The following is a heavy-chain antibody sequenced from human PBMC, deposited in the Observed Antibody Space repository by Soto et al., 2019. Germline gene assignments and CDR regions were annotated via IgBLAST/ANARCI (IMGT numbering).Heavy chain of an antibody. J-gene: IGHJ4*02. CDR3: AAATTWNFHFHY. V-gene: IGHV3-33*01. Sequence: GGSLRLSCAASGFTISTHGMHWVRQAPGKGLEWVANIWYDGSNRFYADSVKGRFAISKDNSKNTLYLQMSSLRAEDTAVYYCAAATTWNFHFHYWGQGTQVTVS. CDR1: GFTISTHG. CDR2: IWYDGSNR. D-gene: IGHD1-7*01.